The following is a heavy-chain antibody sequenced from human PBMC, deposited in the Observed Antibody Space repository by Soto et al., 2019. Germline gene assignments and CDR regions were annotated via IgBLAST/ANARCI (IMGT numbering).Heavy chain of an antibody. CDR1: GFTFGNYN. J-gene: IGHJ4*02. CDR3: AKRIATTGSRGFDN. Sequence: EVQLLESGGGLVQPGGSLRLSCAASGFTFGNYNMNWVRQAPGKGLEWVSVISGTGGTTYYADSVRGRFTISRDNSRNTLYLQMNNLRAEDTAVYYCAKRIATTGSRGFDNWGQGALVTVSS. V-gene: IGHV3-23*01. CDR2: ISGTGGTT. D-gene: IGHD6-13*01.